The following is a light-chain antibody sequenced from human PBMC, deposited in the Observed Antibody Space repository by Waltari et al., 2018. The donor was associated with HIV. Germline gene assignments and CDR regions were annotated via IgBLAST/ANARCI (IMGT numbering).Light chain of an antibody. CDR3: ASHAGSKDV. CDR2: DGT. Sequence: QSALTKPPSASGSPGQSATISCTGTSSNVGASNYVSWFQHHPGKAPKLMIYDGTKRPSGVPDRFSGSKSGNTASLTVSGLQAEDEADYYCASHAGSKDVFGGGTRLTVL. CDR1: SSNVGASNY. J-gene: IGLJ2*01. V-gene: IGLV2-8*01.